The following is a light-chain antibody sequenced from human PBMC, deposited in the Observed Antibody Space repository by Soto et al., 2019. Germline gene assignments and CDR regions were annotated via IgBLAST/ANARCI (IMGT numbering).Light chain of an antibody. CDR2: STN. J-gene: IGLJ3*02. V-gene: IGLV8-61*01. CDR1: SGSVSTNYY. CDR3: VLYMGSGIGV. Sequence: QTVVTQEPSFSVSPGGTVTLTCGLSSGSVSTNYYPSWYQQTPGQAPRTLIYSTNTRSSGVPDRFSGSILGNKAALTITGAQADDESDYYCVLYMGSGIGVFGGGTQLTVL.